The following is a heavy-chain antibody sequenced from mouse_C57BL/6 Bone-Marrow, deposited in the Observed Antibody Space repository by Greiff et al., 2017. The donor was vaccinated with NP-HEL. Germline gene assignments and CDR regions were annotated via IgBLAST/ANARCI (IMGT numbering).Heavy chain of an antibody. CDR3: ASSLITTRYFDY. J-gene: IGHJ2*01. D-gene: IGHD2-4*01. V-gene: IGHV1-82*01. CDR1: GYAFSSSW. CDR2: IYPGDGDT. Sequence: QVQLQQSGPELVKPGASVKISCKASGYAFSSSWMNWVKQRPGKGLEWIGRIYPGDGDTNYNGKFKGKATLTADKSSSTAYMQLSSLTSEDSAVYFCASSLITTRYFDYWGQGTTLTVSS.